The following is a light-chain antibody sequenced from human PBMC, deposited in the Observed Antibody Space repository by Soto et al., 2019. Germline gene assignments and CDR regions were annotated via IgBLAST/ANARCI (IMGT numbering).Light chain of an antibody. V-gene: IGKV1-33*01. CDR2: DES. Sequence: DIQMTQSPSSLSASVGDRFTITCQASQDISNYLNWYQQKPGKAPKLLIYDESNLETGVPSSFSGSGSGKDFTFTISSLQPEDIATYYCHQYDNLPLTFGGGTKV. CDR3: HQYDNLPLT. CDR1: QDISNY. J-gene: IGKJ4*01.